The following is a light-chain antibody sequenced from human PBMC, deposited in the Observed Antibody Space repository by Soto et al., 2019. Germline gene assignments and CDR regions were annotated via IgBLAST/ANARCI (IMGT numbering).Light chain of an antibody. CDR3: SSYTSNSTLVV. J-gene: IGLJ1*01. CDR1: SSDVGGYNY. V-gene: IGLV2-14*01. Sequence: QSALTQPASVSGSPGQSITISCTGTSSDVGGYNYVSWYQQQPGKAPKLMIYDVSNRPSGVSNRFSGSKSGNTASLTISGLQAEDEADYGCSSYTSNSTLVVFAPGTQLTVL. CDR2: DVS.